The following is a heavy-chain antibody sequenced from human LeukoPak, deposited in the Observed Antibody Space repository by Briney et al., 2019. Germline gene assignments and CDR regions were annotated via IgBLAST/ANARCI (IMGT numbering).Heavy chain of an antibody. CDR3: ARDRRILGSGDV. D-gene: IGHD3-10*01. CDR2: INPSGGST. Sequence: ASVTVSCKASGYTFTSYHMHWVRQAPGQGLEWMGIINPSGGSTSYAQKFQGRVTMTRDMSTSTVYMELSSLRSEDTAVYYCARDRRILGSGDVWGKGTTVTVSS. J-gene: IGHJ6*04. CDR1: GYTFTSYH. V-gene: IGHV1-46*01.